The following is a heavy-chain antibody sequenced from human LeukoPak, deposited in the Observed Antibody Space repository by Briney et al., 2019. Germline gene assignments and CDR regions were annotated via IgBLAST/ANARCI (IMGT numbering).Heavy chain of an antibody. CDR2: VYHTGIS. CDR3: AGRFGEGPHDY. D-gene: IGHD3-10*01. J-gene: IGHJ4*02. V-gene: IGHV4-38-2*02. CDR1: GYSISSAYY. Sequence: PSETLSLTCTGSGYSISSAYYWGWIRQPPGQGLEWIGTVYHTGISYFNPSLKSRVSISMGTSNNQFSLSLSSVTAADTAVYYCAGRFGEGPHDYWGQGNLVTVSS.